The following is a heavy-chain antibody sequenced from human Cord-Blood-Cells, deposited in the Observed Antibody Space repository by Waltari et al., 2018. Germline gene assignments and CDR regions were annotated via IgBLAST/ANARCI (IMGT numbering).Heavy chain of an antibody. V-gene: IGHV4-30-4*01. CDR1: GGSISSGDYY. J-gene: IGHJ3*02. Sequence: QVQLQESGPGLVKPSQTLSLTCTVSGGSISSGDYYWSWIRQPPGKGLEWIGYIYYRGRPYYNPSLKRRVNRSVDTSKNPFSLKLSSVTAADTAVYYCARVRELLRAFDIWGQGTMVTVSS. CDR3: ARVRELLRAFDI. D-gene: IGHD1-26*01. CDR2: IYYRGRP.